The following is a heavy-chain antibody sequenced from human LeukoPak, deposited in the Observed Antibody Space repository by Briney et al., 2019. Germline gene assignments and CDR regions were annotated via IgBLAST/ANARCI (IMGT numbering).Heavy chain of an antibody. J-gene: IGHJ4*02. D-gene: IGHD3-22*01. CDR3: ARTSHTMIVVALEGPDY. CDR1: GFTVSSNY. Sequence: GGSLRLSCAASGFTVSSNYMSWVRQAPGKGLEWVSVIYSGGSTYYADSVKGRFTISRDNSKNTLYLQMNSLRAEDTAVYYCARTSHTMIVVALEGPDYWGQGTPVTVSS. CDR2: IYSGGST. V-gene: IGHV3-53*01.